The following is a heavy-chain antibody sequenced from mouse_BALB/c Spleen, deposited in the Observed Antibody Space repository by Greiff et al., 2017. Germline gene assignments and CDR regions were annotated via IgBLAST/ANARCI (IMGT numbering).Heavy chain of an antibody. Sequence: EVQVVESGGGLVKPGGSLKLSCAASGFTFSDYYMYWVRQTPEKRLEWVATISDGGSYTYYPDSVKGRFTISRDNAKNNLYLQMSSLKSEDTAMYDCARANWDDCFDYWGQGTTLTVSS. D-gene: IGHD4-1*01. V-gene: IGHV5-4*02. CDR2: ISDGGSYT. J-gene: IGHJ2*01. CDR3: ARANWDDCFDY. CDR1: GFTFSDYY.